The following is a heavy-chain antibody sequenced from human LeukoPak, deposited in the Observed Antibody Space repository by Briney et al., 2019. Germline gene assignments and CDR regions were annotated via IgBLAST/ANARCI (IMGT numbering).Heavy chain of an antibody. CDR2: IHHSGST. V-gene: IGHV4-4*02. D-gene: IGHD1-7*01. CDR3: ARGRTWNFSWFDP. J-gene: IGHJ5*02. Sequence: SGTLSLTCAVSGGSISSSNWWSWVRQPPGKGLEWIGEIHHSGSTNYNPSLKSRVTISVDTSKNQFSLKVNSMTAADTAVYYCARGRTWNFSWFDPWGQGTLVTVSS. CDR1: GGSISSSNW.